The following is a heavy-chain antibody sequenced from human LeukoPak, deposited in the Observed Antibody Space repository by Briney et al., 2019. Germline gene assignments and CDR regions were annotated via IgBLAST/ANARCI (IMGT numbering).Heavy chain of an antibody. J-gene: IGHJ4*02. D-gene: IGHD1-26*01. CDR3: ARGKSRGRHIDY. CDR1: GYSISRGYY. V-gene: IGHV4-38-2*02. Sequence: SETLALTCTGSGYSISRGYYWGWLRQPPGKGLEWIGSIYQSGSTYYNPSLKSRVTISVDTSKNQFSLRLRPVTAADTAVDYCARGKSRGRHIDYWGQGTLVTVSS. CDR2: IYQSGST.